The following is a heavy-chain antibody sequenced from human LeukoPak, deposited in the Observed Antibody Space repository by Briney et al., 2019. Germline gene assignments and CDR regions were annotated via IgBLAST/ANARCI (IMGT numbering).Heavy chain of an antibody. J-gene: IGHJ4*02. CDR1: GGSLISYH. CDR2: ISHSGST. CDR3: AKGDGFHPH. Sequence: SETLSLTCTVSGGSLISYHWSWIRQPPGKGLEWIGYISHSGSTNYNPSLKSRVTISVDTSKNQFSLKVNSVTAADTAVYYCAKGDGFHPHSGPGTLVTVSS. V-gene: IGHV4-59*01. D-gene: IGHD5-24*01.